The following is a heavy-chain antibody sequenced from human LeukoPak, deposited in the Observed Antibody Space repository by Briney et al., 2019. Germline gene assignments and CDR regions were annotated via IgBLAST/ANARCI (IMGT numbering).Heavy chain of an antibody. CDR1: GFTFSSYA. CDR3: VKDLGSAITSALALDV. D-gene: IGHD2-15*01. V-gene: IGHV3-23*01. J-gene: IGHJ6*02. Sequence: GGSLRLSCAASGFTFSSYAMSWVRQAPGKGLEWVAVISNSGDTTYYADSVKGRFTISRDNSKNTLYLRMNSLRAEDTAVYYCVKDLGSAITSALALDVWGQGTTVTVSS. CDR2: ISNSGDTT.